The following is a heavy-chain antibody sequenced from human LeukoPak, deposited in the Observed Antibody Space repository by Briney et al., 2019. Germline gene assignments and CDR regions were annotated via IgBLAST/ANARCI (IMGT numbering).Heavy chain of an antibody. CDR2: ISRRRSDI. CDR3: ARDPWTNGDYDGFDY. J-gene: IGHJ4*02. CDR1: GFTFSSYR. Sequence: GGSLRLSCAASGFTFSSYRMNWVRQAAGRGLEWVSSISRRRSDILYADSVEGRFTISRKHVKHSLYPQMDSLKPEDTGVDYCARDPWTNGDYDGFDYWGQGNLVTVSS. V-gene: IGHV3-21*04. D-gene: IGHD4-23*01.